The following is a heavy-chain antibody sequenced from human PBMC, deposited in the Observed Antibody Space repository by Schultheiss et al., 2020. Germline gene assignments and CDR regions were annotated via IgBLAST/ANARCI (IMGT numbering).Heavy chain of an antibody. D-gene: IGHD6-19*01. CDR1: GYTFTSYA. Sequence: ASVKVSCKASGYTFTSYAMHWVRQAPGQRLEWMGWINAGNGNTKYSQKFQGRVTITRDTSISTAYMELSSLRSEDTAVYYCARASIAVAGADYWGQGTLVTVYS. J-gene: IGHJ4*02. CDR3: ARASIAVAGADY. CDR2: INAGNGNT. V-gene: IGHV1-3*01.